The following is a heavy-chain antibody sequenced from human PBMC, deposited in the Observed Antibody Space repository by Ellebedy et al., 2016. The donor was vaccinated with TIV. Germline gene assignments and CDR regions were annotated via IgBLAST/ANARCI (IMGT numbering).Heavy chain of an antibody. V-gene: IGHV3-21*01. CDR1: GFTFSSYS. D-gene: IGHD4-11*01. CDR3: AKEVDDYPIFDY. CDR2: ISSSSSYI. J-gene: IGHJ4*02. Sequence: GESLKISXAASGFTFSSYSMNWVRQAPGKGLEWVSSISSSSSYIYYADSVKGRFTISRDNAKNSLYLQMNSLRAEDTAVYYCAKEVDDYPIFDYWGQGTLVTVSS.